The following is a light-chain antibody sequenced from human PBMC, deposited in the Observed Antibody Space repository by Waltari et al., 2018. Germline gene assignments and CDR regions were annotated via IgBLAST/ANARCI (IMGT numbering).Light chain of an antibody. CDR3: CSYAGGTTYV. Sequence: QPALTQPAPVSGSPGQSLTLPCTGTSSAVGNYNVVSWYQQYPGKAPKFIIYEVSEGPSGVSNRFSGSKSGNTASLTISGLQAEDEADYYCCSYAGGTTYVFGTGTKVTVL. J-gene: IGLJ1*01. V-gene: IGLV2-23*02. CDR2: EVS. CDR1: SSAVGNYNV.